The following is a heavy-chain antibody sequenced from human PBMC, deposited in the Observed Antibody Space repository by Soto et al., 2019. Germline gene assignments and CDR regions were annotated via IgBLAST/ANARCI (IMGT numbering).Heavy chain of an antibody. Sequence: SVKVSCKASGGTFNNYAITWVRQAPGQGVEWMGGIVPIFGTPKYAQKVQGRVTLTTEASTSTAYMELRSLRSDDTAVYYCARGGDYYYGLDVWGQGTTVTVSS. J-gene: IGHJ6*02. V-gene: IGHV1-69*05. D-gene: IGHD3-16*01. CDR1: GGTFNNYA. CDR3: ARGGDYYYGLDV. CDR2: IVPIFGTP.